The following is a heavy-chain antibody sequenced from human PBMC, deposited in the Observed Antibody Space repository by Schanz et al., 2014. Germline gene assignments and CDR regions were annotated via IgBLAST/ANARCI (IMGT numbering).Heavy chain of an antibody. V-gene: IGHV3-23*01. J-gene: IGHJ4*02. CDR2: ITGSGAT. Sequence: EVQLLESGGGLVQPGGSLRLSCAASGFSFSIFAMTWVRQAPGQGLEWVSIITGSGATYYADSVKGRFTISRDNSKNTLYLQMKSLSAEDTAVYYCAKRNHDMQSLPLDYWGQGTLVIVSS. CDR1: GFSFSIFA. CDR3: AKRNHDMQSLPLDY. D-gene: IGHD3-9*01.